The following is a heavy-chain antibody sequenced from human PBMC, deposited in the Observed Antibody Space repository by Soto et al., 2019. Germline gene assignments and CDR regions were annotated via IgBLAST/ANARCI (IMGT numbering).Heavy chain of an antibody. CDR3: ARNGALDY. D-gene: IGHD2-8*01. CDR1: GGSISSGDYY. V-gene: IGHV4-30-4*01. Sequence: QVQLQESGPGLVKPSQTLSLTCTVSGGSISSGDYYWSWIRQPPGKGLEWIGYILYTGTTNYNPSLESRLTISVDTSKNQFSLKLTSVTAADTAVYYCARNGALDYWGRGTLVTVSS. CDR2: ILYTGTT. J-gene: IGHJ4*02.